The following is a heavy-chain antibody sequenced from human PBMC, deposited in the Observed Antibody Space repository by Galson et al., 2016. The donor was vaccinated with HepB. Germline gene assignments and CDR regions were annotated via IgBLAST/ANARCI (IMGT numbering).Heavy chain of an antibody. CDR2: IYPGDSDT. V-gene: IGHV5-51*01. J-gene: IGHJ6*02. CDR3: ARHASSSSPTYYYYYYYGMDV. CDR1: GYSFTSYW. Sequence: QSGAEVKKPGESLKISCKGSGYSFTSYWIGWVRQMPGKGLEWMEIIYPGDSDTRYSPSFQGQVTISAGKSISTAYLQWSSLKASDTAMYYCARHASSSSPTYYYYYYYGMDVWGQGTTVTVSS. D-gene: IGHD6-6*01.